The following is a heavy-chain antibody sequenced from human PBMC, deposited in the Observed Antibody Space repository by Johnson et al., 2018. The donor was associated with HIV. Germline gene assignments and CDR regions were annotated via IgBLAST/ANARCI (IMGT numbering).Heavy chain of an antibody. CDR3: AKVDCGGDTCAGYDPFDL. V-gene: IGHV3-74*03. CDR1: GFAFRTYW. J-gene: IGHJ3*01. Sequence: VQLVESGGGLVQPGWSLRLSCAASGFAFRTYWMVWVRQVPGKRPVWVARIYNDGSRTTYADSVRGRFTISRDNAKYTVDLQMNSLRVEDTAVYYCAKVDCGGDTCAGYDPFDLWGQGTLVTVSS. D-gene: IGHD2-21*01. CDR2: IYNDGSRT.